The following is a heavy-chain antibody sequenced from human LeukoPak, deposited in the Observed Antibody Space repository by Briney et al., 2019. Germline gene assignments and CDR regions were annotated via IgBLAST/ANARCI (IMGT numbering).Heavy chain of an antibody. Sequence: SETLSLTCTVSGYSISSSYWSWIRQPAGKGLEWIGRFYTSGSANYNPSLKSRVSMSVDTSKNQLSLKLTSVTAADTAAYYCARGGGASPSDYWGQGILVTVSS. J-gene: IGHJ4*02. CDR1: GYSISSSY. CDR3: ARGGGASPSDY. D-gene: IGHD2-2*01. V-gene: IGHV4-4*07. CDR2: FYTSGSA.